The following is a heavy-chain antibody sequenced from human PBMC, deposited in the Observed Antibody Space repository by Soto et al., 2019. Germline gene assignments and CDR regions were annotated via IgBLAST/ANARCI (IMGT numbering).Heavy chain of an antibody. Sequence: QVQLVQSGAEVKKPGSSVKVSCKVSGGTFSNYAIDWVRLAPGHGLEWMGGIVPIFGTTYYTQKLQGRATIIADDSTTTAYLEMSSLRSEATAIYYCARVEAVAGLYNYHGLDVWGQGTAVTVSS. D-gene: IGHD6-19*01. CDR1: GGTFSNYA. V-gene: IGHV1-69*12. CDR2: IVPIFGTT. J-gene: IGHJ6*02. CDR3: ARVEAVAGLYNYHGLDV.